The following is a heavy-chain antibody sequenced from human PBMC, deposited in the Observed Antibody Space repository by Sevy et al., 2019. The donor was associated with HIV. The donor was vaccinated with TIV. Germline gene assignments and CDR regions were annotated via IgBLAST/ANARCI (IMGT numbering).Heavy chain of an antibody. Sequence: SETLSLTCTVSGGSISSYYWSWIRQPPGKGLEWIGYIYYSGSTNYNPSLKSRVTISVDTSKNQFSLKLSSVTAADTAVDYCAREPYCGGDCTLGGAFDIWGQGTMVTVSS. V-gene: IGHV4-59*01. CDR2: IYYSGST. CDR3: AREPYCGGDCTLGGAFDI. J-gene: IGHJ3*02. CDR1: GGSISSYY. D-gene: IGHD2-21*02.